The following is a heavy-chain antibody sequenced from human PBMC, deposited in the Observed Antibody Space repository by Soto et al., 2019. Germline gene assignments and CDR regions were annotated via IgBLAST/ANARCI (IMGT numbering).Heavy chain of an antibody. CDR1: GFTFRDSY. V-gene: IGHV3-11*01. Sequence: GGSLRLSCAASGFTFRDSYMSWIRQAPGKGLEWMSYITFSGNTVYYADSLKGRFTISRDNAKNSLYLQMNRLRAEDTAVYYCARVSCREKSGLDVWGQATTVTVSS. J-gene: IGHJ6*02. CDR3: ARVSCREKSGLDV. CDR2: ITFSGNTV.